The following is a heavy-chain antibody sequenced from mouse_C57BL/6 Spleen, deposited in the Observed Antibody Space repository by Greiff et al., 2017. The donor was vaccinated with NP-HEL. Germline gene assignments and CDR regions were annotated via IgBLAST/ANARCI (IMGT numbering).Heavy chain of an antibody. Sequence: QVQLQQSGAELVRPGASVTLSCKASGYTFTDYEMHWVKQTPVHGLEWIGAIDPETGGTAYNQKFKGKAILTADKSSSTANMELRRVTSEDSAGDYGTRGGGDWGQGTTLTVSS. CDR1: GYTFTDYE. CDR2: IDPETGGT. CDR3: TRGGGD. V-gene: IGHV1-15*01. J-gene: IGHJ2*01.